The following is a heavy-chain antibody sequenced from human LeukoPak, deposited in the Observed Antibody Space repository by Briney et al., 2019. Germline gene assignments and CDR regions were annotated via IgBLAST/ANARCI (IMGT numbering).Heavy chain of an antibody. J-gene: IGHJ4*02. Sequence: SETLSLTCTVSGGSISSYYWSWIRQPPGKGLEWIGYIYYSGSTNYNPSLKSRVTISVDTSKNQFSLKLSSVSAADTAVYYCARGDGYNFDYWGQGTLVTVSS. CDR3: ARGDGYNFDY. CDR2: IYYSGST. V-gene: IGHV4-59*01. CDR1: GGSISSYY. D-gene: IGHD5-12*01.